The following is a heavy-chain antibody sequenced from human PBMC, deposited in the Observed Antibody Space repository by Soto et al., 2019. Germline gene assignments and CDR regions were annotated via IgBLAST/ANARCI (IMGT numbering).Heavy chain of an antibody. J-gene: IGHJ5*02. CDR3: ARDSSDYYDSSGYYYLGWFDP. CDR2: ISDSGGNK. V-gene: IGHV3-23*01. D-gene: IGHD3-22*01. Sequence: EVQLLESGGGLVQPGGSLRLSCAASGFTFSSYAMSWVRQAPGKGLDWVSTISDSGGNKYYADSVKGRFTISRDNSKNTLYLQMNSLRPEDTAVYYCARDSSDYYDSSGYYYLGWFDPWGQGTLVTVSS. CDR1: GFTFSSYA.